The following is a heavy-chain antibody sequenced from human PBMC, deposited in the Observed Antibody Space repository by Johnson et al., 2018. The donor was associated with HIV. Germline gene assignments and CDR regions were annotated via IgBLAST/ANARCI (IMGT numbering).Heavy chain of an antibody. D-gene: IGHD1-26*01. CDR1: GLTFSSYG. V-gene: IGHV3-23*01. CDR2: ISGSGGST. CDR3: AKGGSYAPFDAFDI. Sequence: VQLLESGGGLLQPGGSLRLSCAASGLTFSSYGMSWVRQAPGKGLEWVSGISGSGGSTYYADSVKGRFTISRDNSKNTLYLQINSLRAEDTAVYYCAKGGSYAPFDAFDIWGQGTMVTVSS. J-gene: IGHJ3*02.